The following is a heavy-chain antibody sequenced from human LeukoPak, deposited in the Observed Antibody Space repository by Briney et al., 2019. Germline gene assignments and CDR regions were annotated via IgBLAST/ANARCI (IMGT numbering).Heavy chain of an antibody. CDR2: INTNTGNP. J-gene: IGHJ6*02. Sequence: ASVKVSCKASGYTFTGYYMHWVRQAPGQGLEWMGWINTNTGNPTYAQGFTGRFVFSLDTSVSTAYLQISSLKAEDTAVYYCARRILGYCSSTSCYISYYYYGMDVWGQGTTVTVSS. CDR1: GYTFTGYY. CDR3: ARRILGYCSSTSCYISYYYYGMDV. D-gene: IGHD2-2*02. V-gene: IGHV7-4-1*02.